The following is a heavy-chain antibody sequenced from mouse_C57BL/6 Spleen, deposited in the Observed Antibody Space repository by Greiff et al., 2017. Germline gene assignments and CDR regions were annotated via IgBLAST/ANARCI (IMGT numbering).Heavy chain of an antibody. D-gene: IGHD2-4*01. CDR2: LYPGDGDT. J-gene: IGHJ4*01. CDR3: ARRGDYGYAMDY. Sequence: VQLQESGPELVKPGASVKISCKASGYAFSSSWMNWVKQRPGKGLEWIGRLYPGDGDTNYNGKFKGKATLTAAKSSSTAYMQLSSLTSEDSAVYFCARRGDYGYAMDYWGQGTSVTVSS. V-gene: IGHV1-82*01. CDR1: GYAFSSSW.